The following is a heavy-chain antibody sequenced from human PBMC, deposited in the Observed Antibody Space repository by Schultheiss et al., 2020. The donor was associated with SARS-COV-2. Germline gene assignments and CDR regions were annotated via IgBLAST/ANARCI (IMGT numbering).Heavy chain of an antibody. J-gene: IGHJ4*02. V-gene: IGHV3-9*01. D-gene: IGHD3-22*01. CDR3: ARMRGGYYDSPYFDY. Sequence: GGSLRLSCAASGFTFDDYAMHWVRQAPGKGLEWVSGISWNSGSIGYADSVKGRFTISRDNAKNTLYLQMNSLRAEDTAVYYCARMRGGYYDSPYFDYWGQGTLVTVSS. CDR2: ISWNSGSI. CDR1: GFTFDDYA.